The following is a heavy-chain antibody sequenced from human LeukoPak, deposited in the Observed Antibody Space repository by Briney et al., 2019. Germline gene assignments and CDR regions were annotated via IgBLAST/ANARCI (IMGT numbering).Heavy chain of an antibody. CDR3: ARVGGTGDGAY. J-gene: IGHJ4*02. V-gene: IGHV3-30-3*01. CDR2: ISYDGSNK. D-gene: IGHD7-27*01. Sequence: GWSLSRSCVGSGITFSSNAMHWVRQAPGKGLEWVAVISYDGSNKYYADSVKGRFTISRDNSKNTLYLQMNSLRAEDTAVYYCARVGGTGDGAYLGQRTMVSVSS. CDR1: GITFSSNA.